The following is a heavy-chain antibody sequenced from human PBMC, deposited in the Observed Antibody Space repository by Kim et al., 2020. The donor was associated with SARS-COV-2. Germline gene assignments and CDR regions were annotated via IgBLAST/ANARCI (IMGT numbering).Heavy chain of an antibody. J-gene: IGHJ4*02. D-gene: IGHD3-22*01. CDR2: ISVSGGSP. V-gene: IGHV3-23*01. CDR3: AKGGPYYYDSSGYPTFYFDY. CDR1: GFTFSSYG. Sequence: GGSLRLSCVASGFTFSSYGMSWVRQAPGKGLEWVSVISVSGGSPYYADSVKVRFTISRDNSKNTLYLQMNSLRAEDTAVYYCAKGGPYYYDSSGYPTFYFDYWGQGTLVTVSS.